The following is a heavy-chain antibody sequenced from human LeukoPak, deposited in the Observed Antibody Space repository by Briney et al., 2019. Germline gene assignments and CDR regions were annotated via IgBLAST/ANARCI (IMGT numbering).Heavy chain of an antibody. CDR2: ISAYNGNT. Sequence: GASVKVSCKASGYTFSSYGISWMRQAPGQGLEWLGYISAYNGNTNYAQKVQGRITMTTDTSTSTGYMEMRSLRSDDTAVYYCARDCSGSSCYWIHWGQGTLVTVSS. J-gene: IGHJ4*02. CDR3: ARDCSGSSCYWIH. V-gene: IGHV1-18*01. D-gene: IGHD2-15*01. CDR1: GYTFSSYG.